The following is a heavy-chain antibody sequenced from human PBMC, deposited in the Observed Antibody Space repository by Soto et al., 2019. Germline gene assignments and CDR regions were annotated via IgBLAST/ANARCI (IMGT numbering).Heavy chain of an antibody. J-gene: IGHJ6*02. CDR3: ANSVGIAPTGEDGMDV. CDR2: IIPILTTP. V-gene: IGHV1-69*13. Sequence: ASVKVSCKASGGTFSIYGFSWVRQAPGQGPEWIGGIIPILTTPNYAQKFQGRVTIVADESTTTVYMELSSLKFEDTAVYHCANSVGIAPTGEDGMDVWGQGTSVTVSS. D-gene: IGHD2-8*02. CDR1: GGTFSIYG.